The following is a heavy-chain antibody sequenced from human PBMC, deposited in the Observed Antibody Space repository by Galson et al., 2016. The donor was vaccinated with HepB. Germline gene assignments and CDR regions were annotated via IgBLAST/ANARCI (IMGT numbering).Heavy chain of an antibody. V-gene: IGHV4-59*01. CDR3: ARGDSTGWYRFDS. CDR2: IYYSGST. J-gene: IGHJ4*02. D-gene: IGHD6-19*01. CDR1: GGSISTYS. Sequence: SETLSLTCIVSGGSISTYSWHWIRQPPGKGLEWIGYIYYSGSTNSNPSLKTRVTISVDTSKNQFSSKLSSVTAADTAVYFCARGDSTGWYRFDSWGQGTLVTVSS.